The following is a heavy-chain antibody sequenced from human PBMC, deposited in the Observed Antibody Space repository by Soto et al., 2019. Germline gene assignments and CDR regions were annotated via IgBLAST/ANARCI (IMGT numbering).Heavy chain of an antibody. V-gene: IGHV4-34*01. CDR3: ARVTGRYYYGMDV. CDR1: GGSFSNYY. CDR2: INHSGST. Sequence: SETLSLTCAVYGGSFSNYYWSWIRQPPGKGLEWIGEINHSGSTNYNPSLKSRVTISVDTSKNQFSLKLSSVTAADTAVYYCARVTGRYYYGMDVWGQGTTVTVSS. J-gene: IGHJ6*02.